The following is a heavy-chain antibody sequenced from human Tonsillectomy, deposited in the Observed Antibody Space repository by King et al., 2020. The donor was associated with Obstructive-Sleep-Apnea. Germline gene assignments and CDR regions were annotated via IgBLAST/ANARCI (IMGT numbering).Heavy chain of an antibody. V-gene: IGHV4-59*08. Sequence: VQLQESGPGLVKPSETLSLTCTVSGGSISSYYWSWIRQPPGKGLEWIGYIYYSGSTNYNPSLKSRVTISVDTSKNQFSLKLSSVTAADTDVYYCARVGYSSGHEYFQHWGQGTLVTVSS. CDR3: ARVGYSSGHEYFQH. D-gene: IGHD6-19*01. J-gene: IGHJ1*01. CDR1: GGSISSYY. CDR2: IYYSGST.